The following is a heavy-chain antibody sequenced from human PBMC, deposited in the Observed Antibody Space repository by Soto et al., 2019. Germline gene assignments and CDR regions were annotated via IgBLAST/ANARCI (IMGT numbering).Heavy chain of an antibody. CDR1: VFTLRNYA. CDR3: PKGRYFISFLSGGGEES. V-gene: IGHV3-23*01. J-gene: IGHJ5*02. D-gene: IGHD3-9*01. Sequence: QLLQSGGGLVQPGGSLRLSCAASVFTLRNYAMSWVRQTPEKGLEWGSAINGGGMSTYYANSVKGRFTISRDQSKKTISLQKHSLQVEDTALYCCPKGRYFISFLSGGGEESWGRGPLVTVSS. CDR2: INGGGMST.